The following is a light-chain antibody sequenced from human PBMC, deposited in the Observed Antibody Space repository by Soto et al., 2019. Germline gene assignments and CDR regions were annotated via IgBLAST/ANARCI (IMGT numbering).Light chain of an antibody. CDR1: SSDVGGFEY. CDR3: CSIARSSTSV. CDR2: DVT. V-gene: IGLV2-14*01. Sequence: QSVLSQPASVSGSPGQSITISCTGTSSDVGGFEYVSWYQHQPGKAPKLIIYDVTKRPSGVSNRFSGSKSGNTASLTISGIQAEDEGDYYCCSIARSSTSVFG. J-gene: IGLJ1*01.